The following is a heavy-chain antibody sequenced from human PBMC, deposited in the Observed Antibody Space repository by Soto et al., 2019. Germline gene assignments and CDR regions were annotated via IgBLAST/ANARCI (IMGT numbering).Heavy chain of an antibody. CDR1: GYPFTSYY. D-gene: IGHD3-22*01. J-gene: IGHJ4*02. Sequence: ASVKVSCKASGYPFTSYYMHWVRQAPGQGLEWMGIINPSGGSTSYAQKFQGRVTMTRDTSTSTVYMELSSLRSEDTAVYYCATGISDYYDSSGYRYWGQGTLVTVSS. CDR2: INPSGGST. V-gene: IGHV1-46*01. CDR3: ATGISDYYDSSGYRY.